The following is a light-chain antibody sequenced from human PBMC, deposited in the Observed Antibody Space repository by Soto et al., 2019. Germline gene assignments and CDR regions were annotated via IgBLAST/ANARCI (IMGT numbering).Light chain of an antibody. CDR3: QQSYITPPIT. CDR2: AAS. Sequence: DVQMTQSPSSLSALVGDRVTITCRASQSVSRYLNWYQHKPGKAPKLLINAASNLRSGVPSRFSGSGSGTDFTLTIDGLQPEDFAVYYCQQSYITPPITFCQGTRLEVK. V-gene: IGKV1-39*01. J-gene: IGKJ5*01. CDR1: QSVSRY.